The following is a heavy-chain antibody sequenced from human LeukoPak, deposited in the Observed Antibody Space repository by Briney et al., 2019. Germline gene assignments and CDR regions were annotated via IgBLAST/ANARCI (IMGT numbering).Heavy chain of an antibody. CDR2: INPYTGAT. CDR3: AKDKVGDGYTDY. Sequence: ASVNVSCKASGYTFTGHYLHWVRQAPGQGLEWVGWINPYTGATKTAQTFQGRVTLTRDTSISTASMELSRLSSDDTAVYYCAKDKVGDGYTDYWGQGTLVTVSS. D-gene: IGHD5-24*01. V-gene: IGHV1-2*02. J-gene: IGHJ4*02. CDR1: GYTFTGHY.